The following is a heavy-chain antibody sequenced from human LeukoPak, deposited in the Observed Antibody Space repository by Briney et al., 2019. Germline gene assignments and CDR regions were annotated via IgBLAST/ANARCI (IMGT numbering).Heavy chain of an antibody. J-gene: IGHJ4*02. CDR3: AKDSRVVVVAAFDY. CDR2: ISGSGGST. Sequence: GGSLRLSCAVSGFXVSGKYISWVRQAPGKGLEWVSAISGSGGSTYYADSVKGRFTISRDNSKNTLYLQMNSLRVEDTAVYYCAKDSRVVVVAAFDYWGQGTLVTVSS. V-gene: IGHV3-23*01. D-gene: IGHD2-15*01. CDR1: GFXVSGKY.